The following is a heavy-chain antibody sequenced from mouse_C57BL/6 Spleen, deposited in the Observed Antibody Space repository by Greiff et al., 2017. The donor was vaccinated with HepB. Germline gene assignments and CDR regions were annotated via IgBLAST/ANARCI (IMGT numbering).Heavy chain of an antibody. V-gene: IGHV1-26*01. J-gene: IGHJ3*01. Sequence: EVQLQQSGPELVKPGASVKISYKASGYTFTDYYMNWVKQSHGKSLEWIGDINPNNGGTSYNQKFKGKATLTVDKSSSTAYMELRSLTSEDSAVYYCARAYYGSGFAYWGQGTLVTVSA. CDR3: ARAYYGSGFAY. D-gene: IGHD1-1*01. CDR2: INPNNGGT. CDR1: GYTFTDYY.